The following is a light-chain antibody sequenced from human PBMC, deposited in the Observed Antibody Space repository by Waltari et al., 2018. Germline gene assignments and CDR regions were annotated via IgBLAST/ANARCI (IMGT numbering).Light chain of an antibody. V-gene: IGKV1-39*01. J-gene: IGKJ4*01. Sequence: DIQMTQSPSSLPASVGDTVTITCQASQGIGNNLNWYQQKPGKAPKLLIYRASSLQSGIPSRFSGRGSGTDFTLTINRLQPEDFATYYCQQGYSYPLTFGGGTKVEIK. CDR2: RAS. CDR1: QGIGNN. CDR3: QQGYSYPLT.